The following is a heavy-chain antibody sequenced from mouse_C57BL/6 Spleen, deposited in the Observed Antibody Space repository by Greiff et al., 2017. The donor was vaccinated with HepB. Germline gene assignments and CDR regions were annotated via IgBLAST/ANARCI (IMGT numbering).Heavy chain of an antibody. CDR2: INPYNGDT. CDR3: ASYGSSPFFAY. J-gene: IGHJ3*01. V-gene: IGHV1-20*01. D-gene: IGHD1-1*01. CDR1: GYSFTGYF. Sequence: EVKLVESGPELVKPGDSVKISCKASGYSFTGYFMNWVMQSHGKSLEWIGRINPYNGDTFYNQKFKGKATLTVDKSSSTAHMELRSLTSEDSAVYYCASYGSSPFFAYWGQGTLVTVSA.